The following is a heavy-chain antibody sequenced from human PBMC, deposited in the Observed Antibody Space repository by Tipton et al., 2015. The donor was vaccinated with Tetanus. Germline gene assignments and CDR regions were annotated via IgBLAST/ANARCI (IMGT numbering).Heavy chain of an antibody. CDR2: IYQTDST. Sequence: TLSLTCTVSGGLITTGGYSWGWIRQLPGQGLEWLGYIYQTDSTYYNPSVTSRLTLSLQRSKNQVSLKLISVTAADTAVYYCARGITDGYNRRLDYWGQGTQVAVSP. D-gene: IGHD5-24*01. V-gene: IGHV4-30-2*01. CDR1: GGLITTGGYS. CDR3: ARGITDGYNRRLDY. J-gene: IGHJ4*02.